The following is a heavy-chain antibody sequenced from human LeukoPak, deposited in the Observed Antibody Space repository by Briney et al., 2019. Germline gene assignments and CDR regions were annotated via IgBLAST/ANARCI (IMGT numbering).Heavy chain of an antibody. D-gene: IGHD4-11*01. CDR2: ISYDGSNK. V-gene: IGHV3-30-3*01. CDR1: GFTFSSYA. CDR3: ARGGNYRLDY. J-gene: IGHJ4*02. Sequence: GGSLRLSCAASGFTFSSYAMHWVRQAPGKGLEWVAVISYDGSNKYYADSVKGRFTISRDNSKNTLYLQMNSLRAEDTAVYYCARGGNYRLDYCGQGTLVTVSS.